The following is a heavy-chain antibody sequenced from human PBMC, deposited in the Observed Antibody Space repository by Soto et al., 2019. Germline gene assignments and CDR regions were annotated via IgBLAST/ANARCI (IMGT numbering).Heavy chain of an antibody. CDR1: GGSFSCYY. Sequence: PSETLSLTCAVYGGSFSCYYWSWIRQPPGKGLEWIGEINHSGSTNYNPSLKSRVTISVDTSKNQFSLKLSSVTAADTAVYYCARRYGGAFDIWGQGTMVTVS. J-gene: IGHJ3*02. D-gene: IGHD3-10*01. CDR2: INHSGST. V-gene: IGHV4-34*01. CDR3: ARRYGGAFDI.